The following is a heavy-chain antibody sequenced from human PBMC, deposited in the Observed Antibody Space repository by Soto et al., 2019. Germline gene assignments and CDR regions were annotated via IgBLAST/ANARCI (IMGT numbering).Heavy chain of an antibody. J-gene: IGHJ4*02. CDR3: AKLQSWRALDY. CDR1: GFTFSNYD. CDR2: ISGIGSGP. V-gene: IGHV3-23*01. D-gene: IGHD6-13*01. Sequence: EVLLLESGGGLVQPGGSLRLSCAASGFTFSNYDMGWVRQAPGKGLELVSFISGIGSGPYYADSVKGLFTISRDNAENTLYLQMNSLRVEDTAVYYCAKLQSWRALDYWGQGTLVTVSS.